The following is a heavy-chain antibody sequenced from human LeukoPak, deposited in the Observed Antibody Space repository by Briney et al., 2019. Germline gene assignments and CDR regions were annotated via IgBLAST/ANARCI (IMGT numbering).Heavy chain of an antibody. CDR3: AKKSLWSGPFDY. V-gene: IGHV3-23*01. Sequence: GGSLRLSCIASGFIFSNYAMSWVRQAPGKGLEWVSIITGSGGGSYYADSVKVRFTLPRDNSKNILYLQMNSLRAEDTAVYFCAKKSLWSGPFDYWGQGTLVTVFS. CDR1: GFIFSNYA. CDR2: ITGSGGGS. D-gene: IGHD3-3*01. J-gene: IGHJ4*02.